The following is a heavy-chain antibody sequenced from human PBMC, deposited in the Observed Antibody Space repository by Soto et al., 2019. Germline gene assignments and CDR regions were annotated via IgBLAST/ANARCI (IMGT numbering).Heavy chain of an antibody. CDR1: GFTFSSYA. D-gene: IGHD5-18*01. CDR2: ISGSGGST. V-gene: IGHV3-23*01. J-gene: IGHJ6*02. Sequence: PGGSLRLSCAASGFTFSSYAMSWVRQAPGKGLEWVSAISGSGGSTYYADSVKGRFTISRDNSKNTLYLQMNSLRAEDTAVYYCAKEGGTWIQLWSPSGDYYYYGMDVWGQGTTVTVSS. CDR3: AKEGGTWIQLWSPSGDYYYYGMDV.